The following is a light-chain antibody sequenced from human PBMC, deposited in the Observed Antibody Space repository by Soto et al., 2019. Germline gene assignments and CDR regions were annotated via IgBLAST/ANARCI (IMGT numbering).Light chain of an antibody. V-gene: IGLV4-69*01. CDR2: VNSDGSH. CDR1: SGHSNYA. Sequence: VVTQSPSASASLGASVKLTCTLSSGHSNYAIAWHQQQPEKGPRYLMKVNSDGSHRKGDGIPDRFSGSSSGAQRYLTISSLQSEDEADYYCQTWGTGIRVFGTGTKLTVL. CDR3: QTWGTGIRV. J-gene: IGLJ1*01.